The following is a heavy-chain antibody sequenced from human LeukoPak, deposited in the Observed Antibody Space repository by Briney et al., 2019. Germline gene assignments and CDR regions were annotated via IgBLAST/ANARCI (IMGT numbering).Heavy chain of an antibody. D-gene: IGHD3-22*01. J-gene: IGHJ4*02. Sequence: PSETLSLTCAVYGGSFSGYYWSWIRQPPGKGLEWIGEINHSGSTNYNPSLKSRVTISVDTSKNQFSLKLSSVTAADTAVYYCARHGVYYYDSSGYYPSYFDYWGQGTLVTVSS. CDR2: INHSGST. CDR1: GGSFSGYY. CDR3: ARHGVYYYDSSGYYPSYFDY. V-gene: IGHV4-34*01.